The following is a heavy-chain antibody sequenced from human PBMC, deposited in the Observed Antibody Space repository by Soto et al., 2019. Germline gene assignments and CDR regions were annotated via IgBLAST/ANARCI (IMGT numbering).Heavy chain of an antibody. Sequence: SVTVYCKAYGYTFTSYYMHWVRQAPGKGLEWMGIINPSGGSTSYAQKFQGRVTMTRDTSTSTVYMELSSLRSEDTAVYYCARTYSSGWPPPPAAFDIWCQGTMVTVS. CDR2: INPSGGST. J-gene: IGHJ3*02. CDR3: ARTYSSGWPPPPAAFDI. D-gene: IGHD6-19*01. CDR1: GYTFTSYY. V-gene: IGHV1-46*01.